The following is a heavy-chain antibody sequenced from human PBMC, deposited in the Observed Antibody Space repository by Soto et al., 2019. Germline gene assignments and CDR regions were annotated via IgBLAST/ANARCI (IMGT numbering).Heavy chain of an antibody. Sequence: GGSLRLSCAASEFTFSNYAMSWVRQAPGKGLEWVSVISGGGDRTYYADSVKGRFTISRDNSKNTLYLQMNSLSAEDTAVYYCARERTTVKGYYYGMDVWSQGTTVTVSS. V-gene: IGHV3-23*01. D-gene: IGHD4-17*01. CDR1: EFTFSNYA. J-gene: IGHJ6*02. CDR2: ISGGGDRT. CDR3: ARERTTVKGYYYGMDV.